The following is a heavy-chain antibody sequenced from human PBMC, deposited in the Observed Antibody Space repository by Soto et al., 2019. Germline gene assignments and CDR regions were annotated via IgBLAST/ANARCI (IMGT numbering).Heavy chain of an antibody. V-gene: IGHV1-69*18. CDR3: ARDGGFGELKY. CDR2: IIPVFGTT. Sequence: QVQLVQSGAELQKPGSSVKVSCKASEDPFRGYPINWVRQATGEGLVWMGRIIPVFGTTNDAPRFEGRVTFTADESTNTAYMELRGLLYEDTAVYYGARDGGFGELKYWGPAPLVTVAS. D-gene: IGHD3-10*01. J-gene: IGHJ4*02. CDR1: EDPFRGYP.